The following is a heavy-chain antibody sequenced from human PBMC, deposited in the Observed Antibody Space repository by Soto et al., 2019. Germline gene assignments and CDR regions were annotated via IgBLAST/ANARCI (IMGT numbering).Heavy chain of an antibody. J-gene: IGHJ6*02. CDR2: INSGGST. Sequence: EVQLVESGGTLVQPGGSLRLSCAASGFDASVNYMTWVRQAPGKGLEWVSAINSGGSTFYADSVKGRFTISRDNSKNTLYHQMTSLIVEDTAMYYCVRANYYYGMDVWSQGTAVTVSS. CDR3: VRANYYYGMDV. V-gene: IGHV3-66*01. CDR1: GFDASVNY.